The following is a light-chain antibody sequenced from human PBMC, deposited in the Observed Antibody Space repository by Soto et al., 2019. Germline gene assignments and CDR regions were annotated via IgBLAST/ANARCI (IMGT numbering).Light chain of an antibody. V-gene: IGLV3-21*04. J-gene: IGLJ2*01. CDR2: YES. CDR3: PVWDSISDHVV. CDR1: NIGSKY. Sequence: SYELTQPPSVSVAPGKTARITCGGNNIGSKYVHGYQQKAGQAPVMVIYYESDRPSGIPERFSGSNSGNTATLTISRVEAGDEADYYCPVWDSISDHVVFGGGTKLTVL.